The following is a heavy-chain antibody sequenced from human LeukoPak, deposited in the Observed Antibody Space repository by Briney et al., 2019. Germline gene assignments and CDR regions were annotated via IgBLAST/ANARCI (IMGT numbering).Heavy chain of an antibody. V-gene: IGHV3-33*01. J-gene: IGHJ4*02. D-gene: IGHD5-18*01. Sequence: GRSLRLSCAASGFTFSSYGIHWVRQAPGKGLEWVAVIWYDGNNKYYADPVKGRFSISRDNSKNTLYLQMNSLRAEDTAVYYCARDGFRGYNYHFDYWGQGTLVTVSS. CDR2: IWYDGNNK. CDR3: ARDGFRGYNYHFDY. CDR1: GFTFSSYG.